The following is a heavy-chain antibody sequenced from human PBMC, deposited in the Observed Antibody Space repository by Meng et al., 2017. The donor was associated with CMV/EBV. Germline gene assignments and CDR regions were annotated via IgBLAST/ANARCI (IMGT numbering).Heavy chain of an antibody. CDR2: INHSGST. CDR1: GGSFSGYY. J-gene: IGHJ4*02. Sequence: SETLSLTCAVYGGSFSGYYWSWIRQPPGKGLEWIGEINHSGSTNYNPSLKSRVTISVDTSKNQFSLKLSSVTAADTAAYYCAFSQVVPAAKYYFDYWGQGTLVTVSS. CDR3: AFSQVVPAAKYYFDY. D-gene: IGHD2-2*01. V-gene: IGHV4-34*01.